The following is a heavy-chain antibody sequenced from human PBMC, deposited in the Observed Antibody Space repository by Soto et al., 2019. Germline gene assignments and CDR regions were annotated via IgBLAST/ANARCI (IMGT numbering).Heavy chain of an antibody. D-gene: IGHD5-12*01. CDR3: AKTFYSGYDFDY. CDR1: GFTFSSYA. V-gene: IGHV3-23*01. Sequence: GGSLRLSCAASGFTFSSYAMSWVRQAPGKGLEWVSAISGSGGSTYYADSVKGRFTISRDNSKNTLYLEMNSLRAEDTAVYYCAKTFYSGYDFDYWGQGTLVTVSS. CDR2: ISGSGGST. J-gene: IGHJ4*02.